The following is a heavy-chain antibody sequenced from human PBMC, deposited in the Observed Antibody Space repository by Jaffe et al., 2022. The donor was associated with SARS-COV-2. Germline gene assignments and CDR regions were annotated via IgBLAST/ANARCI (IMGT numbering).Heavy chain of an antibody. CDR3: AREDCSGGSCYLG. CDR2: ISSSSSYI. V-gene: IGHV3-21*01. Sequence: EVQLVESGGGLVKPGGSLRLSCAASGFTFSSYSMNWVRQAPGKGLEWVSSISSSSSYIYYADSVKGRFTISRDNAKNSLYLQMNSLRAEDTAVYYCAREDCSGGSCYLGWGQGTLVTVSS. CDR1: GFTFSSYS. D-gene: IGHD2-15*01. J-gene: IGHJ4*02.